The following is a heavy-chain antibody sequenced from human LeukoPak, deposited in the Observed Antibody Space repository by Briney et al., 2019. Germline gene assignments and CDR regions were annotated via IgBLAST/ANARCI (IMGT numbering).Heavy chain of an antibody. Sequence: PSETLSLTCTVSGYSISSGYYWSWIRQPPGKGLEWIGYIYYSGSTNYNPSLKSRVTISVDTSKNQFSLQLSSVTAADTAVYYCARLRYYGSGRFDAFDIWGQGTMVTVSS. V-gene: IGHV4-59*08. CDR3: ARLRYYGSGRFDAFDI. D-gene: IGHD3-10*01. CDR1: GYSISSGYY. J-gene: IGHJ3*02. CDR2: IYYSGST.